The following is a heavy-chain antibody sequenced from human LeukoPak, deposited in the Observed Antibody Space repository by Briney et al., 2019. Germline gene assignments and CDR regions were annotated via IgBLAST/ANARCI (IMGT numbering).Heavy chain of an antibody. CDR1: GYTFTAYY. CDR3: ARLGSGWFHFDY. CDR2: ISPNSGAT. V-gene: IGHV1-2*02. J-gene: IGHJ4*02. Sequence: ASVKVTFKASGYTFTAYYIHWVRQAPGQGLEWLGWISPNSGATKSAQKFQGRVTMTSDTSISTAYMELSRLTSDDTAVYYCARLGSGWFHFDYWGQGTLVTVSS. D-gene: IGHD6-19*01.